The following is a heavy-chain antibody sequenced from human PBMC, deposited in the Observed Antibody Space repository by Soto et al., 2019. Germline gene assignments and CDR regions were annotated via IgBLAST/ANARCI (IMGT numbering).Heavy chain of an antibody. CDR2: TIPLHNTS. CDR3: AIWSNWNPLYYPGMEV. CDR1: GGDFTNYS. Sequence: QVHLLQSGAEVKKPGSSLKVSCKVSGGDFTNYSLNWLRHAPGQGLEWLGGTIPLHNTSNYSLKFLGRGSITADISSTTGYMHLTRLTSDDTATYYCAIWSNWNPLYYPGMEVRGQGTTVTLSS. J-gene: IGHJ6*02. D-gene: IGHD1-20*01. V-gene: IGHV1-69*06.